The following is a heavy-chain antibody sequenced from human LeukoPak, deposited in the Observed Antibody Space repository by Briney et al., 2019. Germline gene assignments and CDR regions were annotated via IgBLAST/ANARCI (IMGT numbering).Heavy chain of an antibody. J-gene: IGHJ4*02. V-gene: IGHV3-7*01. CDR2: IKYDGSEK. Sequence: GGSLRLSCAASGFTFSDYWMSWVRQAPGKGLEWVANIKYDGSEKYYVDSVKGRFTISRDNAKNSLYLQMNSLRAEDTAVYYCARVGRGIVGATFDYWGQGTLVTVSS. CDR1: GFTFSDYW. D-gene: IGHD1-26*01. CDR3: ARVGRGIVGATFDY.